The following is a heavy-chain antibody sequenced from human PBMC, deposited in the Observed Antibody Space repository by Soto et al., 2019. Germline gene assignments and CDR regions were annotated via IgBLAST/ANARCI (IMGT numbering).Heavy chain of an antibody. CDR2: IDWDHDK. D-gene: IGHD3-22*01. V-gene: IGHV2-70*01. J-gene: IGHJ4*02. Sequence: SGPTLVNPTQTLTLTCTFSGFSLSTSGMCVSWIRQPPGKALEWLALIDWDHDKYYRTSLTTRLTNSRDTSKNQVFITMTNIDPGDTATYYCARTLYYSDSSGYYPFDTWAQETLGTFSS. CDR1: GFSLSTSGMC. CDR3: ARTLYYSDSSGYYPFDT.